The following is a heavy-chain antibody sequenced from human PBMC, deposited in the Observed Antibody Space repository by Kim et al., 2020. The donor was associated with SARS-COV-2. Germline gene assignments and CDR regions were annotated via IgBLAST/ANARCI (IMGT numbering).Heavy chain of an antibody. CDR3: ARGGSIAAADWFDP. V-gene: IGHV4-34*01. Sequence: NPALKGRCTESVDTSKNQFSLKLSYVTAADTAVYYCARGGSIAAADWFDPWGQGTLVTVSS. J-gene: IGHJ5*02. D-gene: IGHD6-6*01.